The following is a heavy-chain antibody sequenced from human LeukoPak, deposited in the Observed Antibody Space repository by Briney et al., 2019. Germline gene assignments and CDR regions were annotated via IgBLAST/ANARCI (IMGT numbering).Heavy chain of an antibody. CDR3: ARGIYDILTGYYAFDI. CDR2: INTNTGNP. V-gene: IGHV7-4-1*02. D-gene: IGHD3-9*01. CDR1: GYTFTSYA. J-gene: IGHJ3*02. Sequence: ASVKVSCKASGYTFTSYAMNWVRQAPGQGLEWMGWINTNTGNPTYAQGFTGRFVFSLDTSVSTAYLQISSLKAADTAVYYCARGIYDILTGYYAFDIWGQGTMVTVSS.